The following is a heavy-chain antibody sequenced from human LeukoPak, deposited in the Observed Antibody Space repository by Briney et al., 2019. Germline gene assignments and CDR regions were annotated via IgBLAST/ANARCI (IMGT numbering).Heavy chain of an antibody. V-gene: IGHV3-73*01. CDR1: GFTFSGSA. J-gene: IGHJ6*03. CDR3: TRLHGYSRVSDYYYYMDV. Sequence: PGGSLKLSCAASGFTFSGSAMHWVRQASGKGLEWVGRIRSKANSYATAYAASVKGRFTISRDDSKNTAYLQMNSLKTEDTAVYYCTRLHGYSRVSDYYYYMDVWGKGTTVTISS. D-gene: IGHD5-18*01. CDR2: IRSKANSYAT.